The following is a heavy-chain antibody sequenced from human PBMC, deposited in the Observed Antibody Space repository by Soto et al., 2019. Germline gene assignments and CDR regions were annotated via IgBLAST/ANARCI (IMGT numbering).Heavy chain of an antibody. V-gene: IGHV3-23*01. Sequence: EVQLLESGGGLVQPGGSLRLSCAASGFTFSSYAMTWVRQAPAQGLEWVSGISGSGGGTYYADSVKGRFTISRDSSKNTLYLQMDSLRAEDTAVYYCAKKTDSSSPWGALDIWGQGTMVGVSS. CDR2: ISGSGGGT. D-gene: IGHD6-6*01. CDR1: GFTFSSYA. CDR3: AKKTDSSSPWGALDI. J-gene: IGHJ3*02.